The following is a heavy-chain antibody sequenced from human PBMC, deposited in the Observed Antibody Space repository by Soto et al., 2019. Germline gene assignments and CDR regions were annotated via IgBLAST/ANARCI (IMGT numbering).Heavy chain of an antibody. CDR3: ARDLAVTTIWFDP. V-gene: IGHV4-4*07. CDR2: IYTSGST. D-gene: IGHD4-17*01. Sequence: SETLSLTCTVSGGSISGDYWTWIRQPAGKGLEWIGRIYTSGSTNYNPSLKSRVTMSVDTSKNQFSLKLSSVTAADTAVYYCARDLAVTTIWFDPWGQGTLVTVSS. J-gene: IGHJ5*02. CDR1: GGSISGDY.